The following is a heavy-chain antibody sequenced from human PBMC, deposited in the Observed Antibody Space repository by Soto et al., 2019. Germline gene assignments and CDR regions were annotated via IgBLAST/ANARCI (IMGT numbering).Heavy chain of an antibody. D-gene: IGHD6-19*01. CDR1: GFTVSAKW. Sequence: PGGSLRLSCAVSGFTVSAKWMSWVRQAPGKGLEWLANINEDGSKKFYVDPVKGRFTISKDNAKNSLSLQLGSLRADDTAVYYCAREMHLGSGWGDIDIWGRGTMVTVSS. J-gene: IGHJ4*02. CDR3: AREMHLGSGWGDIDI. V-gene: IGHV3-7*03. CDR2: INEDGSKK.